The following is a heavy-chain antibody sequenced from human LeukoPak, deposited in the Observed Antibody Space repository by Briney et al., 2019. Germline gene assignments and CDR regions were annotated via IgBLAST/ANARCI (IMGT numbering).Heavy chain of an antibody. CDR2: ITTSDGNT. D-gene: IGHD2-2*01. V-gene: IGHV3-23*01. Sequence: GGSLRLSCAASGFTFSSYTMSWVRQAPGKGLEWVSTITTSDGNTYYADSVKGRFTVSRDNSKNTLFLQMNSLRAEDTAVYYCATRIYQLPIDYWGQGTLVTVSS. CDR3: ATRIYQLPIDY. CDR1: GFTFSSYT. J-gene: IGHJ4*02.